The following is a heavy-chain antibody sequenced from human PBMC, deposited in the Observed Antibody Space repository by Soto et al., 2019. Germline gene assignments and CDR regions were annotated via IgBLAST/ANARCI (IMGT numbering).Heavy chain of an antibody. CDR2: IYYSGST. V-gene: IGHV4-59*01. CDR3: ARDGITMIAGGAFDI. Sequence: NPSETLSLTCTASGGSISSYYWSWIRQPPGKGLEWIGYIYYSGSTNYNPSLKSRVTISVDTSKNQFSLKLSSVTAADTAVYYCARDGITMIAGGAFDIWGQGTMVTVSS. D-gene: IGHD3-22*01. CDR1: GGSISSYY. J-gene: IGHJ3*02.